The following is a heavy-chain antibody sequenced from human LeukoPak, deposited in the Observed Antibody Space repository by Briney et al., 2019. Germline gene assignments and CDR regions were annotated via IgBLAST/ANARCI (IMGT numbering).Heavy chain of an antibody. CDR1: GFTFSSYS. Sequence: GGSLRLSCAASGFTFSSYSMTWVRQAPGKGLEWVSSISSSSSYIYYADSVKGRFTISRDNAKNSLYLQMNSLRAEDTAVYYCARDLSSGWYFGDXXXFDPWGQGTLVTVSS. D-gene: IGHD6-19*01. V-gene: IGHV3-21*01. CDR2: ISSSSSYI. J-gene: IGHJ5*02. CDR3: ARDLSSGWYFGDXXXFDP.